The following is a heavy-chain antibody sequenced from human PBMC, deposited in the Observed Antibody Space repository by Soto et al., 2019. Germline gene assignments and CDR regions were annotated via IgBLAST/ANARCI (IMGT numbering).Heavy chain of an antibody. CDR3: STGGYYLDY. V-gene: IGHV3-15*07. CDR2: VKSKVDGGTT. CDR1: GFTFSNAW. Sequence: EVQLVESGGGLVKPGGSLRLSCAGSGFTFSNAWMNWVRQAPGKGLEWVGRVKSKVDGGTTDYAAPVKGRFTISRDDSKNTVYLQMDSLKTEDTAVYYCSTGGYYLDYWGQGTLVTVSS. J-gene: IGHJ4*02.